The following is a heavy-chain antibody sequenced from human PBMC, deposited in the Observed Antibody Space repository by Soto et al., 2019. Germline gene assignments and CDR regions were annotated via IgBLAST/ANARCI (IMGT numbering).Heavy chain of an antibody. J-gene: IGHJ4*02. V-gene: IGHV6-1*01. CDR1: GGSVSSNSAA. D-gene: IGHD3-3*01. CDR3: VRDGDGSGRTDFQY. CDR2: TYYRSKWFN. Sequence: SQTLSLTCAISGGSVSSNSAAWNWIRQSPSRGLEWLGRTYYRSKWFNEYALSVKSRISINADTSKNQFSLQLNSVTLEDTAVYYCVRDGDGSGRTDFQYWGQGTLVTVSS.